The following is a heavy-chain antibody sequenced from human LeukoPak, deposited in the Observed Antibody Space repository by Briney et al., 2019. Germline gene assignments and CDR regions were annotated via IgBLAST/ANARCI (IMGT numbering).Heavy chain of an antibody. Sequence: QPGGSLRLSCAASGFTFSDHYMDWVRQAPGKGLEWVGRTRNKANSYTTEYAASVKGRFTISRDDSKNSLYLQMNSLKTEDTAVYYCAKWEPYMYYFDYWGQGTLVTVSS. D-gene: IGHD1-26*01. CDR1: GFTFSDHY. CDR2: TRNKANSYTT. V-gene: IGHV3-72*01. J-gene: IGHJ4*02. CDR3: AKWEPYMYYFDY.